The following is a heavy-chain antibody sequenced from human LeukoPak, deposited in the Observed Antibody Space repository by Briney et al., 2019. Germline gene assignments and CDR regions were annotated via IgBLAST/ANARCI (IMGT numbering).Heavy chain of an antibody. J-gene: IGHJ3*02. V-gene: IGHV3-23*01. CDR2: TSGSGATT. D-gene: IGHD2-21*02. Sequence: GGSLRLSCAASGFTFSSYAMSWVRQAPGKGLEWVSVTSGSGATTYYADSVKGRFTISRDNTKNTLYLQMNSLRAEDTAVYYCAKELGEAYCGGDCYSADAFDIWGQGTMVTVSS. CDR3: AKELGEAYCGGDCYSADAFDI. CDR1: GFTFSSYA.